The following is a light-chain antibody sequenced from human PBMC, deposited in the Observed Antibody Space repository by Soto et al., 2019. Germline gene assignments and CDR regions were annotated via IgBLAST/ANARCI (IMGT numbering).Light chain of an antibody. V-gene: IGKV3-20*01. CDR3: QQYGSSPST. CDR2: GAS. J-gene: IGKJ5*01. Sequence: EVVLTQSPGTLSLSPGEKATLSCMASESVTSSYLAWYQRRPGQAPRLLIYGASSRATGIPDRFSGSGSGTDFTLTISRLEPEDFAVYYCQQYGSSPSTVGQGTRLEIK. CDR1: ESVTSSY.